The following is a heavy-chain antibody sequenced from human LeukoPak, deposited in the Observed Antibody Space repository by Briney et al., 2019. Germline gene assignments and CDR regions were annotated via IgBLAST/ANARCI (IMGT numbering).Heavy chain of an antibody. Sequence: SESLSLTCTVSGGSISSYYWSWIRQPPGKGLEWIGYIYYSGSTNYNPSLKSRVTISVDTSKNQFSLKLSSVTAADTAVYYCARQANPYYYDSSGTYLSYFDYWGQGTLVTVSS. CDR2: IYYSGST. D-gene: IGHD3-22*01. J-gene: IGHJ4*02. CDR3: ARQANPYYYDSSGTYLSYFDY. CDR1: GGSISSYY. V-gene: IGHV4-59*08.